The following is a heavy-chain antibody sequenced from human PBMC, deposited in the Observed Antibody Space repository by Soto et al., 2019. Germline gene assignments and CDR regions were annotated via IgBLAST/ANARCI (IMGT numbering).Heavy chain of an antibody. CDR2: IIPIFGTA. CDR3: ARDRSSRDGYNEHYYGMDV. J-gene: IGHJ6*02. Sequence: GASVKVSCKASGGTFSSYAISWVRQAPGQGLEWMGGIIPIFGTANYAQKFQGRVTITADESTSTAYMELSSLRSEDTAVYYCARDRSSRDGYNEHYYGMDVWGQGTTVTVSS. CDR1: GGTFSSYA. V-gene: IGHV1-69*13. D-gene: IGHD2-2*01.